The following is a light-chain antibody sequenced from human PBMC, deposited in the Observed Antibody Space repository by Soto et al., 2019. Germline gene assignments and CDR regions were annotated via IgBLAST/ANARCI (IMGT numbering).Light chain of an antibody. CDR3: QQFSSYPLT. CDR2: GAS. V-gene: IGKV3-20*01. J-gene: IGKJ4*01. CDR1: QSVGSIY. Sequence: EVVLTQSPGTLSLSPGERATLSCRASQSVGSIYLAWYQQRPGQAPRLLISGASNRATGIPVRFSGSGSGTDFTLTISGLEPEDFAVYYCQQFSSYPLTFGGGTKVDIK.